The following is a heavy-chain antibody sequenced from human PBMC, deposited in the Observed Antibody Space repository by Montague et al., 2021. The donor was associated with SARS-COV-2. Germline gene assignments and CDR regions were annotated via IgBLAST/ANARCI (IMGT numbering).Heavy chain of an antibody. CDR3: ARTHYDILPGYYYDMDV. Sequence: PALVNPTQTLTLTCTFSGFSPSTSGMCVSWIRQPPGKALEWLARIDWDDDKYYSTSLKTRLTISKDTSENQVVLTMTNMDPVDTATYYCARTHYDILPGYYYDMDVWGQGTTVTVSS. CDR1: GFSPSTSGMC. CDR2: IDWDDDK. V-gene: IGHV2-70*11. D-gene: IGHD3-9*01. J-gene: IGHJ6*02.